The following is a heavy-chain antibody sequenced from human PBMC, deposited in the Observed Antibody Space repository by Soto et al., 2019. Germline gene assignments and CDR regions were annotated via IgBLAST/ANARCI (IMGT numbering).Heavy chain of an antibody. J-gene: IGHJ6*02. CDR1: GGTFSTAA. V-gene: IGHV1-69*12. D-gene: IGHD3-3*02. CDR3: ARDKDRPQLGGNYYYIMDV. Sequence: QVQVEQSGAEVKKPGSSVKVSCKASGGTFSTAAISWVRQAPGQGLEWMGGIMPIFRTANYAQKFQGRVTSTADESTNTAYLELRSLRSEDTAVYYCARDKDRPQLGGNYYYIMDVWGQGTTVTVSS. CDR2: IMPIFRTA.